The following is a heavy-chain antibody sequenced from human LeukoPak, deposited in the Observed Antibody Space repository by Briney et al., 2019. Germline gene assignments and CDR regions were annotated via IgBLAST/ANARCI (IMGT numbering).Heavy chain of an antibody. CDR1: RFDFSAYA. Sequence: GGSLRLSCAASRFDFSAYAMNWVRQAPGKGLEWVSTISGSGDTTYYSDSVKGRFTISRDNSKNTLYLQMNCLRAEDTAVYYCAKRGQLTADYWGQGTLVTVSS. CDR2: ISGSGDTT. J-gene: IGHJ4*02. CDR3: AKRGQLTADY. V-gene: IGHV3-23*01. D-gene: IGHD3-10*01.